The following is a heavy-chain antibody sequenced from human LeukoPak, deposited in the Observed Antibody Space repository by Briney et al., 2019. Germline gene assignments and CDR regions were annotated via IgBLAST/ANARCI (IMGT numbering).Heavy chain of an antibody. CDR3: ARYAVPTMTGYFDL. J-gene: IGHJ2*01. D-gene: IGHD5-12*01. CDR2: IYTSGST. CDR1: GGSLSSYY. V-gene: IGHV4-4*07. Sequence: PSETLSLTCTVSGGSLSSYYWNWIRQPAGKGLEWIGRIYTSGSTNYNPYLKSRVTMSLDTSKNQFSLKLSSVTAADTAVYCCARYAVPTMTGYFDLWGRGTLVTVSS.